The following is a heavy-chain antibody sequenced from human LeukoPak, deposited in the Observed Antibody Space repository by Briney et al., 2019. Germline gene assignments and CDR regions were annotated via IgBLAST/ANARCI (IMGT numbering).Heavy chain of an antibody. CDR1: GFTFSDYY. V-gene: IGHV3-23*01. D-gene: IGHD6-19*01. Sequence: GGSLRLSCAASGFTFSDYYMSWIRQAPGKGLEWVSAISGSGGSTYYADSVKGRFTISRDNSKNTLYLQMNSLRAEDTAVYYCAKLLSSGWYRYDYWGQGTLVTVSS. CDR2: ISGSGGST. J-gene: IGHJ4*02. CDR3: AKLLSSGWYRYDY.